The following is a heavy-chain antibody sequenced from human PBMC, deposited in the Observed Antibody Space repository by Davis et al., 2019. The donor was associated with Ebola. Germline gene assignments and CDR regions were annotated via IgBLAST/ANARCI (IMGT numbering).Heavy chain of an antibody. J-gene: IGHJ5*02. CDR3: ARALLGLSSRQYNWFDP. V-gene: IGHV5-10-1*01. Sequence: GESLKISCTGSGYSFTSYWISWVRQMPGKGVEWMGRIDPSDSYTNYSPSFQGHVTISADKSISTAYLQWSSLNASDTAMYYCARALLGLSSRQYNWFDPWGQGTLVTVSS. CDR1: GYSFTSYW. CDR2: IDPSDSYT. D-gene: IGHD6-13*01.